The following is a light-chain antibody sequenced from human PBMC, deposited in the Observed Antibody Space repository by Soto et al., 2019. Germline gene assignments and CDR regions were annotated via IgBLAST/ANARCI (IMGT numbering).Light chain of an antibody. CDR1: SSDVGGYNY. CDR3: SSYTSSSTLKV. CDR2: DVS. Sequence: QSVLTQPASVSGSPGHSITISCTGTSSDVGGYNYVSWYQQHPGKAPKLMIYDVSNRPSGVSNRFSGSKSGNTASLTISGLQAEDEADYYCSSYTSSSTLKVFGTGTKVT. V-gene: IGLV2-14*01. J-gene: IGLJ1*01.